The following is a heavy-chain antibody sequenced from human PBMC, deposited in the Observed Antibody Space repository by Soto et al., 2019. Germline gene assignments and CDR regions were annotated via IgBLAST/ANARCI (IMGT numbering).Heavy chain of an antibody. D-gene: IGHD1-26*01. J-gene: IGHJ6*02. V-gene: IGHV3-53*01. Sequence: EVQLVESGGGLIQPGGSRRLSCAASGFTVSSNYMSWVRQAPGKGLEWVSVIYSGGSTYYADSVKGRFTISRDNSKNTLYLQMNSLRAEDTAVYYCARVLRRPRSYLNYYYGMDVWGQGTTVTVSS. CDR3: ARVLRRPRSYLNYYYGMDV. CDR1: GFTVSSNY. CDR2: IYSGGST.